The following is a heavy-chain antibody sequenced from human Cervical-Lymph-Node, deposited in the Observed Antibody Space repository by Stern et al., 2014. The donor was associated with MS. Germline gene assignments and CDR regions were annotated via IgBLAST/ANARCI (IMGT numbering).Heavy chain of an antibody. CDR1: GGSISSSSYY. CDR3: ASLSGITLNLDWYFDL. CDR2: IYYSGST. J-gene: IGHJ2*01. V-gene: IGHV4-39*01. D-gene: IGHD1-26*01. Sequence: QLQLQESGPGLVKPSETLSLTCTVSGGSISSSSYYWGWIRQPPGKGLEWIGSIYYSGSTYYNPSLKSRDTISVDTTKKQVFLKLSSVTAADTAVYYCASLSGITLNLDWYFDLWGRGTLVTVSS.